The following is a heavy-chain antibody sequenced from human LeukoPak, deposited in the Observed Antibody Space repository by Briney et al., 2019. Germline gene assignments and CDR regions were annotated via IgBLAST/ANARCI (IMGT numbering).Heavy chain of an antibody. CDR1: RFTFSTYG. D-gene: IGHD6-19*01. V-gene: IGHV3-30*02. Sequence: GGSLRLSCAASRFTFSTYGMHWVRQAPGKGLDWVAFIRYDGSEGYYADSVKDRFTVSRDNSKNRMYLQMNSLRAEDTAIYYCAKVGYGWYEVDYWGQGTLVTVSS. CDR2: IRYDGSEG. CDR3: AKVGYGWYEVDY. J-gene: IGHJ4*02.